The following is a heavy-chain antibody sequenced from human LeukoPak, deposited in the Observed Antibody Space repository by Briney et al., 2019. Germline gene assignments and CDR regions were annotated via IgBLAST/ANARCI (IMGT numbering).Heavy chain of an antibody. CDR1: RFTFSSYS. D-gene: IGHD2-15*01. CDR2: ISSSSSYI. Sequence: PGGSLRLSCAASRFTFSSYSMNWVRQAPGKGLEWVSSISSSSSYIYYADSVKGRFTISRDNAKNSLYLQMNSLRAEDTAVYYCARVDKEDIVVVVAATPSAFDIWGQGTMVTVSS. CDR3: ARVDKEDIVVVVAATPSAFDI. J-gene: IGHJ3*02. V-gene: IGHV3-21*01.